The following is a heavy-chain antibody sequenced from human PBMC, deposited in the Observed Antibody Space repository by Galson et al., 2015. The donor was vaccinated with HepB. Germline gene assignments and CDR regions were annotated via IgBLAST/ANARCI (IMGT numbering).Heavy chain of an antibody. D-gene: IGHD6-13*01. V-gene: IGHV3-23*01. CDR2: ISGSGSST. CDR1: RFTFSSYA. CDR3: AKESAYRSTRPRPTFDY. Sequence: SLRLSCAASRFTFSSYAMSWVRQAPGKGLEWVSIISGSGSSTYYADSVKGRFTISRDNSKNTLYLQMNSLRAEDTAVYYCAKESAYRSTRPRPTFDYWGQGTLVTVSS. J-gene: IGHJ4*02.